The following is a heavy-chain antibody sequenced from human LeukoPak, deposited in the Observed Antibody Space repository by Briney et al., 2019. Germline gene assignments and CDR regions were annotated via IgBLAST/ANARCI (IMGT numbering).Heavy chain of an antibody. V-gene: IGHV1-24*01. D-gene: IGHD6-6*01. Sequence: ASVNVSCKVSGYTLTELSMHWVRQAPGKGLEWMGGFDPEDGETIYAQKFQGRVTMTEDTSTDTAYMELSSLRSEDTAVYYCATDSSSNYYYMDVWGKGTTVTVSS. CDR3: ATDSSSNYYYMDV. J-gene: IGHJ6*03. CDR2: FDPEDGET. CDR1: GYTLTELS.